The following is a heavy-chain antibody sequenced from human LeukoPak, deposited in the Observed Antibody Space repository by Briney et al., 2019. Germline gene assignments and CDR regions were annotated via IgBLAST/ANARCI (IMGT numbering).Heavy chain of an antibody. J-gene: IGHJ6*02. Sequence: APVKVSCKASGYTFTGYYMHWVRQAPGQGLEWMGWINPNSGGTNYAQKFQGRVTMTRDTSISTAYMELSRLRSDDTAVYYCARVTVVPAAMADYYYYYGMDVWGQGTTVTVSS. V-gene: IGHV1-2*02. CDR2: INPNSGGT. CDR3: ARVTVVPAAMADYYYYYGMDV. CDR1: GYTFTGYY. D-gene: IGHD2-2*01.